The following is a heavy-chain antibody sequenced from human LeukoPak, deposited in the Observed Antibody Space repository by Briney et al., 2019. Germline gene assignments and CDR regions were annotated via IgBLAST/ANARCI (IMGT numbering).Heavy chain of an antibody. Sequence: ASVKVSCKASGYTFINYNVNWVRQAPGQGLQWLGMINPSGGSTVYAQILQGRLTMTTDMSTRTVYMELNSLTSEDTAVYYCARGRTTQSYASSGFYPRDYWGQGTLVTVSS. V-gene: IGHV1-46*01. CDR1: GYTFINYN. CDR2: INPSGGST. J-gene: IGHJ4*02. CDR3: ARGRTTQSYASSGFYPRDY. D-gene: IGHD3-22*01.